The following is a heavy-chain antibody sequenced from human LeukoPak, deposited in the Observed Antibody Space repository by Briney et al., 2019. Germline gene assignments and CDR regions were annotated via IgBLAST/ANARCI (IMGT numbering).Heavy chain of an antibody. CDR1: GNYW. CDR3: LRENHDSGWSFDY. Sequence: GGSLRLSCAASGNYWMHWVRQAPGKGLEWVANINQGGSEKYYVDSVKGRFTISRDNAKNSLYLEMNSLRAEDTAVYYCLRENHDSGWSFDYWGQGTLVTVSS. CDR2: INQGGSEK. D-gene: IGHD3-22*01. V-gene: IGHV3-7*01. J-gene: IGHJ4*02.